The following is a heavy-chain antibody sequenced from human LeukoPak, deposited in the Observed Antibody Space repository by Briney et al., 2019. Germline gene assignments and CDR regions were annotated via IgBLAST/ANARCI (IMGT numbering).Heavy chain of an antibody. CDR2: ISSDGSNT. CDR1: GFTFSSYS. D-gene: IGHD6-19*01. V-gene: IGHV3-74*01. Sequence: PGGSLRLSCAASGFTFSSYSTHWVRQAPGKGLVWVSRISSDGSNTRYADCVKGRFTISRDNAKNTLYLQMNSLRAEDTAVYYCARVASYSSGWDGTKMRNAFDVWGQGTVVTVSS. CDR3: ARVASYSSGWDGTKMRNAFDV. J-gene: IGHJ3*01.